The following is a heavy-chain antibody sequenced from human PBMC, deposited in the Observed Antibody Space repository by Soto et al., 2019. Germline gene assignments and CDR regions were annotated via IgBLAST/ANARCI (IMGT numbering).Heavy chain of an antibody. Sequence: GGSLRLSCAASGFTFSSYWMSWVRQAPGKGLEWVANIKQDGSEKYYVDSVKGRFTISRDNAKNSLYLQMNSLRAEDTAGYYCQRNSFVVERDGDYCNLMVVTGKRSSVP. CDR1: GFTFSSYW. J-gene: IGHJ6*03. V-gene: IGHV3-7*01. CDR3: QRNSFVVERDGDYCNLMVV. CDR2: IKQDGSEK. D-gene: IGHD4-17*01.